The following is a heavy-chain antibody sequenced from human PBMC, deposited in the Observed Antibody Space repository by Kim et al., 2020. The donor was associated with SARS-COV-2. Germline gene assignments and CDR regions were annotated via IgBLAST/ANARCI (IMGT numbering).Heavy chain of an antibody. J-gene: IGHJ4*02. D-gene: IGHD1-26*01. Sequence: NYAQKFQGRVTITADESTSTAYMDLGSLRSDDTAVYYCTTALVGSTSPTGYWGQGTLVTVSS. CDR3: TTALVGSTSPTGY. V-gene: IGHV1-69*01.